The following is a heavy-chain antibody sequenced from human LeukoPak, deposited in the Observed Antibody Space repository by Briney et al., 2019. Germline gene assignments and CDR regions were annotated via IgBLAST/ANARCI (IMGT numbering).Heavy chain of an antibody. V-gene: IGHV4-34*01. CDR2: INHSGST. CDR3: ARGTVLTGYASFDY. J-gene: IGHJ4*02. CDR1: GGSFSGYY. Sequence: SETLSLTCAVYGGSFSGYYWSWIRQPPGKGLEWIGEINHSGSTNYNPSLKSRVTISVGTSKNQFSLKPSSVTAADTAVYYCARGTVLTGYASFDYWGQGALVTVSS. D-gene: IGHD3-16*01.